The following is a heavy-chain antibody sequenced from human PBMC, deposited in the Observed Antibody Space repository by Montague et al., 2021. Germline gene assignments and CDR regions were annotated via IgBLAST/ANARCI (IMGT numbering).Heavy chain of an antibody. CDR2: MFYGGAT. CDR3: AKQDYFVSGTSYKGFDP. J-gene: IGHJ5*02. Sequence: SETLSLTCTVSSGSIFHAHWSWVRQPPGKGLEWLGSMFYGGATSXNPSLKSRVTMSIDTSTNQFSLKLSFATAADTAVYYCAKQDYFVSGTSYKGFDPWGQGILVTVSS. V-gene: IGHV4-59*08. CDR1: SGSIFHAH. D-gene: IGHD3-10*01.